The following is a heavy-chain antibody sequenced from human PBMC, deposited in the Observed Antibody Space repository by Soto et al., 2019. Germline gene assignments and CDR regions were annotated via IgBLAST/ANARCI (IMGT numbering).Heavy chain of an antibody. CDR3: ARRIAAAGTSYYYYGMDV. CDR1: GYTFTSYG. Sequence: SCKASGYTFTSYGISWVRQAPGQGLEWMGWISAYNGNTNYAQKLQGRVTMTTDTSTSTAYMELRSLRSDDTAVYYCARRIAAAGTSYYYYGMDVWGQGTTVTVSS. CDR2: ISAYNGNT. V-gene: IGHV1-18*01. D-gene: IGHD6-13*01. J-gene: IGHJ6*02.